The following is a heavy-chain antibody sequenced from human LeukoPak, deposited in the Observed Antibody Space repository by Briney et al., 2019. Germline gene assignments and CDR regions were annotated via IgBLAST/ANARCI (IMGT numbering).Heavy chain of an antibody. V-gene: IGHV3-53*01. J-gene: IGHJ5*02. CDR1: GFTVSSNY. CDR3: ARVDGDAFDP. CDR2: IYSGGST. Sequence: GRSLRLSCAASGFTVSSNYMSWVRQAPGKGLEWVSVIYSGGSTYYADSMKGRFTISRDNSKNTLYLQMNSLRAEDTAVYYCARVDGDAFDPWGQGTLVTVSS. D-gene: IGHD2-21*02.